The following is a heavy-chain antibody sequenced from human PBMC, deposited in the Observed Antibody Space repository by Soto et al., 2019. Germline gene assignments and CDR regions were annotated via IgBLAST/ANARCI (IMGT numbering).Heavy chain of an antibody. Sequence: PGGSLRLSCAASGFSFSDYYMSWIRHAPGKGLEWVSYISSSSSYTHYADSVAGRFTISRDNAKKSLYLQMNSLRADDTAVYYCAREFWSGSYTDYYGMDVWGQGTTVTVSS. J-gene: IGHJ6*02. CDR1: GFSFSDYY. V-gene: IGHV3-11*06. CDR3: AREFWSGSYTDYYGMDV. CDR2: ISSSSSYT. D-gene: IGHD3-3*01.